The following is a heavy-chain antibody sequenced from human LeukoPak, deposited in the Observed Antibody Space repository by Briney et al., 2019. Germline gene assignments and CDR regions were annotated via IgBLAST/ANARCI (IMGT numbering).Heavy chain of an antibody. J-gene: IGHJ4*02. Sequence: GGSLRLSCAASGFTLSGYWMNWVRQAPEKGPVCVSHTSPDGRKIAYADSVKGRFNISRDSAKNTLYLQMNSLRVGDAAVYYCVRDGGGTTPSDCWGQGTLVTVSS. D-gene: IGHD1-7*01. CDR3: VRDGGGTTPSDC. CDR2: TSPDGRKI. V-gene: IGHV3-74*01. CDR1: GFTLSGYW.